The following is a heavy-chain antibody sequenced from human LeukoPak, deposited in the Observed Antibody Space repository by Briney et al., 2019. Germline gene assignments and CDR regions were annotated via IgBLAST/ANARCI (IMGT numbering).Heavy chain of an antibody. CDR3: AREPKRTLLFATLHRNPPTYTGFDP. D-gene: IGHD1-14*01. CDR1: GGSISSYY. CDR2: IYTSGST. V-gene: IGHV4-4*09. J-gene: IGHJ5*02. Sequence: PSETLSLTCTVSGGSISSYYWSWIRQPPGKGLEWIGHIYTSGSTNYNPSLKSRVTISVDTSKNQFSLKLSSVTAADTAVYYCAREPKRTLLFATLHRNPPTYTGFDPGAQETLVTVSS.